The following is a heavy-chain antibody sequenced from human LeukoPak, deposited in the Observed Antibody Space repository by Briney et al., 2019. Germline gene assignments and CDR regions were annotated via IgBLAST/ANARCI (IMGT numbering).Heavy chain of an antibody. CDR3: ARSQSSSLIDY. V-gene: IGHV4-59*08. Sequence: PSETLSLTCTVSGGSISSYYWSWIRQPPGKGLEWIGYIYYSGSTNYNPSLKSRVTISVDTSKNQFSLKLSSVTAADTAVYYCARSQSSSLIDYWGQGTLVTVSS. CDR2: IYYSGST. CDR1: GGSISSYY. J-gene: IGHJ4*02. D-gene: IGHD6-13*01.